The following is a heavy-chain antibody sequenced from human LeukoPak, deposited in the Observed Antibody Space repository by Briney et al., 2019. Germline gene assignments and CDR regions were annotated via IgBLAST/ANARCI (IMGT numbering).Heavy chain of an antibody. J-gene: IGHJ6*03. D-gene: IGHD1-14*01. CDR3: ARSIHGNYYYYYYMDF. Sequence: PSETLSLTCAVYGGSFSGYYWSWIRQPPGKGLEWIGEINHSGSTNYNPSLKSRVTISVDTSKNQFSLKLSSVTAADTAVYYCARSIHGNYYYYYYMDFWGKGTTVTVSS. CDR2: INHSGST. CDR1: GGSFSGYY. V-gene: IGHV4-34*01.